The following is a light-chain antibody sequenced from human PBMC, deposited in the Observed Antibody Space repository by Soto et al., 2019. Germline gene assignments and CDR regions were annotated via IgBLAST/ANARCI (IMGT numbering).Light chain of an antibody. J-gene: IGKJ3*01. CDR3: QQYYDLPPT. CDR2: DAS. Sequence: DIQMTQSPSSLSASVGDRVTITCQARPHISSYLYWVQQKPGKGPELLIYDASNLVPGDPSRFSVTGSVTDFTFAISSLQPEDIATYYCQQYYDLPPTCAPGNKVHIK. V-gene: IGKV1-33*01. CDR1: PHISSY.